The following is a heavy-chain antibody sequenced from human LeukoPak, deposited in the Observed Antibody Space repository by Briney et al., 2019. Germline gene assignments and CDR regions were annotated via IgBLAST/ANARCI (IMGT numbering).Heavy chain of an antibody. CDR1: GFTFSDYY. V-gene: IGHV3-11*04. J-gene: IGHJ6*03. CDR3: ARANIGYGSGWDYYYYYMDV. D-gene: IGHD6-19*01. Sequence: PGGSLRLSCAASGFTFSDYYMSWLRQAPGKGLEWVSYISSSGSTIYYADSVKGRFTISRDNAKNSLYLQMNSLRAEDTAVYYCARANIGYGSGWDYYYYYMDVWGKGTTVTVSS. CDR2: ISSSGSTI.